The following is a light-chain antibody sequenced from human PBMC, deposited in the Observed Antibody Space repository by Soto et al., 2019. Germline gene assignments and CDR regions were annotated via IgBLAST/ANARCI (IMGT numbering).Light chain of an antibody. CDR3: QQRDNWPT. CDR2: SAS. Sequence: TQSPVTLSVSPGDRATLSCRANQSISNNLAWYQQKSGQAPRLLIYSASTRATGIPARFSGSGSGTEFTLTISSLQSEDFAVYYCQQRDNWPTFGRGTKVEIK. V-gene: IGKV3-15*01. J-gene: IGKJ1*01. CDR1: QSISNN.